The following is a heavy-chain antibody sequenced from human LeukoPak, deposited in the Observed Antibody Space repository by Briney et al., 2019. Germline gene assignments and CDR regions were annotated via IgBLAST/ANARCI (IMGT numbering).Heavy chain of an antibody. V-gene: IGHV1-69*05. Sequence: GASVKVSCKASGGTFSSYAISWVRQAPGQGLEWMGGIIPIFGTANYAQKFQGRVTITTDESTSTAYMELSGLRSEDTAVYYCARGGVAAAGSRVLGYYYYYMDVWGKGTTVTVSS. J-gene: IGHJ6*03. D-gene: IGHD6-13*01. CDR3: ARGGVAAAGSRVLGYYYYYMDV. CDR2: IIPIFGTA. CDR1: GGTFSSYA.